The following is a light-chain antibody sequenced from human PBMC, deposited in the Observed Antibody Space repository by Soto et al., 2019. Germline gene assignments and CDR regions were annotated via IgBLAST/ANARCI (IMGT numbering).Light chain of an antibody. V-gene: IGKV1-5*03. Sequence: FQMTQSPSTLSASVGHRVSITCRASQTIFSWLAWYQQKPGKAPKLLIYKASSLESGVPSRYSGSGSGTEFTLTISGLQPDDFATYFCQQYNSYPYSFGQGTKLEIK. CDR2: KAS. CDR1: QTIFSW. J-gene: IGKJ2*03. CDR3: QQYNSYPYS.